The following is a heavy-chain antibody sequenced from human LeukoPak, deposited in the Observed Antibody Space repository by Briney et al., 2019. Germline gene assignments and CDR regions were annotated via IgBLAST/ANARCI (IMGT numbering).Heavy chain of an antibody. Sequence: GASVKVSCKASGYTFTGYYMHWVRQAPGQGLEWMGWINPNSGGTNYAQKFQGRVTMTRDTSISTAYMELSRLRSDDTAVYYCAREVVRKAYGDYEGPFDYWGQGTLVTVSS. CDR1: GYTFTGYY. CDR2: INPNSGGT. J-gene: IGHJ4*02. V-gene: IGHV1-2*02. D-gene: IGHD4-17*01. CDR3: AREVVRKAYGDYEGPFDY.